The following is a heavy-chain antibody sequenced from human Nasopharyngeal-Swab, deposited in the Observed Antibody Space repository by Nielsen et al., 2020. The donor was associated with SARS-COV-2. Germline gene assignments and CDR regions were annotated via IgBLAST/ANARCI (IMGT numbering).Heavy chain of an antibody. J-gene: IGHJ6*02. Sequence: ASVKVSCKASGYTFTSYGISWVRQAPGQGLEWMGWISAYNGNTNYAQKLQGRVTMTTDTSTSTAYMELRSLRSDDTAVYYCARDGTTSQTSYYYYGMDVWGQGTTVPSP. D-gene: IGHD4-17*01. V-gene: IGHV1-18*01. CDR1: GYTFTSYG. CDR3: ARDGTTSQTSYYYYGMDV. CDR2: ISAYNGNT.